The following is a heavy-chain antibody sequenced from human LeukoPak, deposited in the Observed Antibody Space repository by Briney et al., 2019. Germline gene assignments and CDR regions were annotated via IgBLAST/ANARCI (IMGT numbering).Heavy chain of an antibody. D-gene: IGHD3-22*01. CDR1: GFTFDDYG. J-gene: IGHJ4*02. Sequence: PGGSLRLSCAASGFTFDDYGMSWVRQAPGKGLVWVSRINSDGSSTSYADSAKGRFTISRDNAKNTLYLQMNSLRAEDTAVYYCARGPTYYYDSSGYFWGQGTLATVSS. CDR3: ARGPTYYYDSSGYF. V-gene: IGHV3-74*01. CDR2: INSDGSST.